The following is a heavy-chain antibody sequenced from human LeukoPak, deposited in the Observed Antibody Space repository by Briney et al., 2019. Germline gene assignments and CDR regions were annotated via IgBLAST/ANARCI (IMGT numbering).Heavy chain of an antibody. CDR1: GGSISSGGYY. CDR2: IYHSGST. J-gene: IGHJ4*02. V-gene: IGHV4-30-2*01. D-gene: IGHD2-2*03. CDR3: ARESARVLDIVVVPAASGFDY. Sequence: RTSETLSLTCTVSGGSISSGGYYWSWIRQPPGKGLEWIGYIYHSGSTYYNPSLKSRVTISVDRSKNQFSLKLSSVTAADTAVYYCARESARVLDIVVVPAASGFDYWGQGTLVTVSS.